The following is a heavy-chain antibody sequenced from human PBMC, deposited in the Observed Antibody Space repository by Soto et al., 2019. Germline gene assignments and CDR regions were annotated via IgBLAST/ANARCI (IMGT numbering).Heavy chain of an antibody. D-gene: IGHD3-10*01. Sequence: SETLSLTCTVSGGSISSYYWSWIRQPPGKGLEWIGYIYYSGSTNYNPSLKSRVTISVDTSKNQFSLKLSSVTAADTAVYYCARLNYYGSGSYFIDYWGQGTLVTVSS. CDR2: IYYSGST. CDR3: ARLNYYGSGSYFIDY. J-gene: IGHJ4*02. V-gene: IGHV4-59*08. CDR1: GGSISSYY.